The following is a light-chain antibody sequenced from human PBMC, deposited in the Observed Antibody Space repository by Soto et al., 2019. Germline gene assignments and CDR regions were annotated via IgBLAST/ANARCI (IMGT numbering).Light chain of an antibody. CDR1: QSVSRY. Sequence: EIVLTQSPATLSLSPGERATLSCRASQSVSRYLAWYQQKPGQAPRLLIYDASNRAAGIPARFSGSGSGTDFTLTISSLEPDDFAVYYCQQRSNFLTFGGGTKVEIK. CDR3: QQRSNFLT. J-gene: IGKJ4*01. CDR2: DAS. V-gene: IGKV3-11*01.